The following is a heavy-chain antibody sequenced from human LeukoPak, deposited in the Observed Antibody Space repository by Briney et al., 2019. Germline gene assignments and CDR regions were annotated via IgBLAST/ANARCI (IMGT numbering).Heavy chain of an antibody. V-gene: IGHV3-30*18. CDR2: ISYDGSNK. J-gene: IGHJ4*02. CDR3: AKDVVPASKTAYFDY. Sequence: PGRSLRLSCAASGVTFSSYGMHWVRQGPGKGLEWVAVISYDGSNKYYADSVKGRFTISRDNSKNTLYLQMNSLRAEDTAVYYCAKDVVPASKTAYFDYWGQGTLVTVSS. CDR1: GVTFSSYG. D-gene: IGHD2-2*01.